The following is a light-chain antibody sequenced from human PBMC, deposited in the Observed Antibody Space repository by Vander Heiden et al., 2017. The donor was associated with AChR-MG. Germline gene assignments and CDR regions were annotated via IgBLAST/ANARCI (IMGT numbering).Light chain of an antibody. J-gene: IGLJ3*02. Sequence: SSELTQPPSVSVSPGQTARITCPGGALPRKYAYWFQQKSDQAPVLIIYEDKKRPSGIPERFSASRSGALATLTISGARVEDEADYYCYSTDNSGYRGVFGGGTKLTVL. CDR2: EDK. CDR1: ALPRKY. CDR3: YSTDNSGYRGV. V-gene: IGLV3-10*01.